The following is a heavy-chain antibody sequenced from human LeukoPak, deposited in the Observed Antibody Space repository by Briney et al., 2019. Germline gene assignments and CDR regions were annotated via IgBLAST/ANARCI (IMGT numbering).Heavy chain of an antibody. Sequence: ASVKVSCKASGYTFTSYYMHWVRQAPGQGLEWMGIINPSGGSTSYAQKFQGRVTMTRDTSTSTVYMELSSLRSEDTAVYYCARDANRKCSGYGNDYWGQGTLVTVSS. V-gene: IGHV1-46*01. D-gene: IGHD5-12*01. CDR2: INPSGGST. J-gene: IGHJ4*02. CDR1: GYTFTSYY. CDR3: ARDANRKCSGYGNDY.